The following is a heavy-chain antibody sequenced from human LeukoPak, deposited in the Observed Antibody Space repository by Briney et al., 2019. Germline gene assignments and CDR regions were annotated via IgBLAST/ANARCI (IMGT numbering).Heavy chain of an antibody. Sequence: PGESLKISCKGSRYILSNYWIAWVRQTPGKGLEWMGIIYPDDSNTRYSPSFQGQVTISADKSISTAYLQWSSLKASDTAMYYCARHYYDYVWGSYGIDYWGQGTLVTVSS. D-gene: IGHD3-16*01. CDR1: RYILSNYW. J-gene: IGHJ4*02. CDR2: IYPDDSNT. CDR3: ARHYYDYVWGSYGIDY. V-gene: IGHV5-51*01.